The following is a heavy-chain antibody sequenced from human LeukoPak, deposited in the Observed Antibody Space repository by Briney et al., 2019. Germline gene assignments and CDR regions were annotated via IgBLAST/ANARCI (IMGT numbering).Heavy chain of an antibody. D-gene: IGHD5-24*01. CDR2: ISSNEGST. Sequence: GGSLRLSCSASGFTFSSYTIHSVRQAPGKGLEYVSTISSNEGSTYYANSVKVRFTISRDNSKNTLSLQMDSLRAEDTAVYYCATRDSSPALSSFDYWGQGTLVTVSS. CDR3: ATRDSSPALSSFDY. J-gene: IGHJ4*02. CDR1: GFTFSSYT. V-gene: IGHV3-64*01.